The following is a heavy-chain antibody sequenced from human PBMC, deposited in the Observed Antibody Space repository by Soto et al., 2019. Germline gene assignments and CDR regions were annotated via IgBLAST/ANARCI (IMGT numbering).Heavy chain of an antibody. CDR2: IYYSGRT. CDR3: ARLIFEIGMHQLQYYDN. Sequence: SQTPSLTSTFPGASISTSSYYRLWPRQPPGKALEWTRSIYYSGRTDDNPALKSRLTISVDTSKNQCSLNLSSVTAAESAVYYCARLIFEIGMHQLQYYDNWGQGTLVTVSS. D-gene: IGHD6-13*01. CDR1: GASISTSSYY. J-gene: IGHJ4*02. V-gene: IGHV4-39*01.